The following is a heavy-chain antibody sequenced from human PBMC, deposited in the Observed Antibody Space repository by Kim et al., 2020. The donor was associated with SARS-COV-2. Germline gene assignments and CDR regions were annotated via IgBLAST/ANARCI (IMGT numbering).Heavy chain of an antibody. D-gene: IGHD6-19*01. CDR1: GFTFSSNW. V-gene: IGHV3-7*03. CDR3: ARDYSGSYDY. Sequence: GGSLRLSCAASGFTFSSNWMTWVRQAPGKGLEWVPHILQDGSEKYYVDSVKGRFTISRDNAKNSLYLQMNSLRAEDTAVYFCARDYSGSYDYWGQGTLVTVSS. J-gene: IGHJ4*02. CDR2: ILQDGSEK.